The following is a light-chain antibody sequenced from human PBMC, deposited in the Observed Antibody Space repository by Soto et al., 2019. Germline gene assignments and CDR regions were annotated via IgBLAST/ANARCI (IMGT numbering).Light chain of an antibody. J-gene: IGLJ3*02. CDR3: ETWDTNTWV. CDR2: LEQSGSS. V-gene: IGLV4-60*02. Sequence: QLVLTQSSSASASLGSSVKLTCTLSSGHSSYIIAWHQQQPGKAPRFLMKLEQSGSSNQGSGLPDRFSGSSSGADRYLTISNLQFEDEADYYCETWDTNTWVFGGGTKLTVL. CDR1: SGHSSYI.